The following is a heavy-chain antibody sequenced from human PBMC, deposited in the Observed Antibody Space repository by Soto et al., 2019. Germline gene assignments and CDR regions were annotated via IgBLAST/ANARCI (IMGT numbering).Heavy chain of an antibody. V-gene: IGHV1-18*01. CDR3: ARDRVYNWNYGLFDP. Sequence: QVQLVQSGAEVKKPGASVKVSCKASGYTFTSSGISWVRQAPGQGLEWMGRISAYNGNTNYAQKLQGRVTMTTDTSTRTAYMELRSLRSDDTAVYYCARDRVYNWNYGLFDPWGQGTLVTVSS. D-gene: IGHD1-7*01. CDR1: GYTFTSSG. J-gene: IGHJ5*02. CDR2: ISAYNGNT.